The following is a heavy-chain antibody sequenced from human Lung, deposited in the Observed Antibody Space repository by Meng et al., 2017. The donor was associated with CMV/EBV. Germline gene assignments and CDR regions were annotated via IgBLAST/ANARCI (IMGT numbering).Heavy chain of an antibody. V-gene: IGHV1-8*01. J-gene: IGHJ4*02. CDR2: MNPNSGDT. D-gene: IGHD2-15*01. Sequence: ASXXVSCKASGYTFTTYDINWVRQATGQGLEWMGWMNPNSGDTGYAQKFQGRVTMTRNTSISTAYMDLSSLRSDDTAVYYCARGPIDSVSNWVQGKLVTVSS. CDR1: GYTFTTYD. CDR3: ARGPIDSVSN.